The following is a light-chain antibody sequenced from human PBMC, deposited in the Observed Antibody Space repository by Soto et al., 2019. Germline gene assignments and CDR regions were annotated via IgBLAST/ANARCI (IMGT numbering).Light chain of an antibody. CDR3: QSYDSSLSGFWV. CDR1: SSNIGAGYD. CDR2: GN. V-gene: IGLV1-40*01. Sequence: QSVLTQPPSVSGAPGQRVTISCTGSSSNIGAGYDVHWYQQLPGTAPKLLIYGNNRPSGVPVRFSGSESGSAASLAITGLQAEAEADYYCQSYDSSLSGFWVFGGGTKLTVL. J-gene: IGLJ3*02.